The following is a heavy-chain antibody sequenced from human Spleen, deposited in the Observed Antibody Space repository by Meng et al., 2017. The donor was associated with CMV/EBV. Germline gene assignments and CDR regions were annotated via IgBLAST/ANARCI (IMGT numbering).Heavy chain of an antibody. CDR1: GYSFASYC. CDR2: IYPSDSDT. V-gene: IGHV5-51*01. J-gene: IGHJ4*02. D-gene: IGHD2-21*01. CDR3: ARRPMLYCDTDCEFDF. Sequence: GGSLRLSCEGSGYSFASYCIGWVRQMPGKGLEWMGIIYPSDSDTIYNPSFQGQVTISADTSISTAYLQWNSLKASDTAMYYCARRPMLYCDTDCEFDFWGQGTLVTVSS.